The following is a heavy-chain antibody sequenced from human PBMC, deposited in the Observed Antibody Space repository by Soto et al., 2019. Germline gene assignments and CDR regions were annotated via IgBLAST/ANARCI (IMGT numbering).Heavy chain of an antibody. V-gene: IGHV1-3*01. J-gene: IGHJ5*02. Sequence: QVQLVQSGAEVKKPGASVKVSCKASGYTFTSYDKHWVRQAPGQRLEWMGWINAGNGNTKYSHKFQGRVTITRDTSASTAYMELSSLRSEDTAVYYCARASVHVYGGNRNWFDPWGQGTLVTVSS. CDR1: GYTFTSYD. CDR3: ARASVHVYGGNRNWFDP. D-gene: IGHD4-17*01. CDR2: INAGNGNT.